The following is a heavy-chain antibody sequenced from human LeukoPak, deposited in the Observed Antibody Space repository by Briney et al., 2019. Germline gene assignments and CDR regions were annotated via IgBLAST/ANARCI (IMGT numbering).Heavy chain of an antibody. CDR3: ARGGSSYYMDV. Sequence: PGRSLRLSCAASGFTFTTYAIHWVRQAPGKGLDWVAVISHDGIKKYYADSVKGRFSISRDNSKNMMYLQMNSLRAEDTALYYCARGGSSYYMDVWGKGTTVTISS. J-gene: IGHJ6*03. D-gene: IGHD3-10*01. CDR1: GFTFTTYA. V-gene: IGHV3-30*14. CDR2: ISHDGIKK.